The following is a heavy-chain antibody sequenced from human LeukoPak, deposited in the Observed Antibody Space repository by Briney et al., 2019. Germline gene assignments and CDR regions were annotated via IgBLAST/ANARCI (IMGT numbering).Heavy chain of an antibody. CDR1: GFTFSSYA. J-gene: IGHJ6*03. CDR3: ARGPLTTWDYYYYYMDV. Sequence: GGSLRLSCAASGFTFSSYAMSWVRQAPGKGLEWVSAISGSGGSTYYADSVKGRFTISRDNAKNTLFLQMNSLRAEDTAVYYCARGPLTTWDYYYYYMDVWGKGTTVTVSS. V-gene: IGHV3-23*01. D-gene: IGHD4-17*01. CDR2: ISGSGGST.